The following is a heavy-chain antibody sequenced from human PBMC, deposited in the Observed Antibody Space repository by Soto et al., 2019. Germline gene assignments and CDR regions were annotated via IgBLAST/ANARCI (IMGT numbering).Heavy chain of an antibody. V-gene: IGHV4-61*03. Sequence: WTWIRHAPVTGLKYIVYLFYPGVTHDNPTLSSRVTISLDTSKNHFSLKLNSMTAADTAVYYCVRVLGSSWYAALWGRGTLVTVSS. CDR2: LFYPGVT. D-gene: IGHD2-2*01. J-gene: IGHJ2*01. CDR3: VRVLGSSWYAAL.